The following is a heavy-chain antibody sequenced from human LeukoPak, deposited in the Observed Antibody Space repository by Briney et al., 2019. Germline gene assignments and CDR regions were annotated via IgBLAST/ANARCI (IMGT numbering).Heavy chain of an antibody. J-gene: IGHJ4*02. V-gene: IGHV4-34*01. D-gene: IGHD5-18*01. CDR1: GGSFSGYY. CDR2: INHSGST. CDR3: ARVSGYSFGY. Sequence: SSETLSLTCAVYGGSFSGYYWSWIRQPPGKGLEWIGEINHSGSTNYNPSLKSRVTISVDTSKNQFSLKLSSVTAADTAVYYCARVSGYSFGYWGQGTLVTVSS.